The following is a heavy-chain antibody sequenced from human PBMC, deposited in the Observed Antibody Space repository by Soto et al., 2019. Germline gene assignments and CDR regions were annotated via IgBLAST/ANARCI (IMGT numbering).Heavy chain of an antibody. J-gene: IGHJ6*03. CDR3: TTVLRFLEWRYYYMDV. CDR1: GFTFSNAW. CDR2: IKSKTDGGTT. Sequence: GGSLRLSCAASGFTFSNAWMSWVRQAPGKGLEWVGRIKSKTDGGTTDYAAPVKGRFTISRDDSKNTLYLQMNSLKTEDTAVYYCTTVLRFLEWRYYYMDVWAKGPRSPSP. V-gene: IGHV3-15*01. D-gene: IGHD3-3*01.